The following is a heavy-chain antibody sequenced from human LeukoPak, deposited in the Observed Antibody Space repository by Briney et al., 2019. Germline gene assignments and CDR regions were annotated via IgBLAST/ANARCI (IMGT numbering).Heavy chain of an antibody. J-gene: IGHJ4*02. D-gene: IGHD1-26*01. V-gene: IGHV1-69*13. CDR3: ARDGYSGSIYFFDY. Sequence: ASVKVSCKASGDTFSSNAISWVRQAPGQGLEWMGGIIPNFGTPNYAQKFQGRVTITADESTTTVYMELSSLRFEDTAVYYCARDGYSGSIYFFDYWGQGTLVTVSS. CDR1: GDTFSSNA. CDR2: IIPNFGTP.